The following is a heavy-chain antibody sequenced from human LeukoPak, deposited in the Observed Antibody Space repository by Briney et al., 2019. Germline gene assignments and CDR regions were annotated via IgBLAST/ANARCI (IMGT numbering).Heavy chain of an antibody. Sequence: GASVKVSCKASGYTFTSYGISWVRQAPGQGLEWMGWISAYNGNTNYAQKLQGRVTMTTDTSTSTAYMELRSLRSDDTAVYYCARDEGLKNYGGNQSPPVGDYWGQGTLVTVSS. D-gene: IGHD4-23*01. CDR3: ARDEGLKNYGGNQSPPVGDY. J-gene: IGHJ4*02. CDR2: ISAYNGNT. V-gene: IGHV1-18*01. CDR1: GYTFTSYG.